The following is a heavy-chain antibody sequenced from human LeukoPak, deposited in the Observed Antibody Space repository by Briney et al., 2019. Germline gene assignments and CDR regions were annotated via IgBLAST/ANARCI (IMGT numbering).Heavy chain of an antibody. CDR2: MSPNSGDT. D-gene: IGHD7-27*01. J-gene: IGHJ4*02. Sequence: ASVKVSCKAPGYTFTSHDINWVRQATGQGLEWMGWMSPNSGDTGYAQKFQGRVTMTSDPSISTAYMELSSLRSEDTAIYYCVRTPPNWGFDYWGQGTLVTVSS. CDR1: GYTFTSHD. V-gene: IGHV1-8*01. CDR3: VRTPPNWGFDY.